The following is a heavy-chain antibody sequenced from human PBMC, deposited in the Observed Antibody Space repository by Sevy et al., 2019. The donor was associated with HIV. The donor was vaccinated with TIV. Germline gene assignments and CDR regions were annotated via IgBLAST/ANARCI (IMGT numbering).Heavy chain of an antibody. CDR1: GFTFSSYV. CDR3: ARDLLFTMIVVVRGNGV. Sequence: GGSLRLSCAASGFTFSSYVMHWVRQATGKGLEWVSAIGTAGDTYYPGSVKGRFTISRENAKNSLYLQMNSLRAGDTAVYYCARDLLFTMIVVVRGNGVWGQGTTVTVSS. V-gene: IGHV3-13*01. CDR2: IGTAGDT. J-gene: IGHJ6*02. D-gene: IGHD3-22*01.